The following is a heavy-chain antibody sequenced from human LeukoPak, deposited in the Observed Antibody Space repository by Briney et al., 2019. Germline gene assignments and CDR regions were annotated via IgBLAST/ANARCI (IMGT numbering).Heavy chain of an antibody. V-gene: IGHV4-59*01. J-gene: IGHJ6*02. CDR1: GGSISSYY. D-gene: IGHD4-11*01. CDR3: AGANSNYGFYYYYGMDV. CDR2: IYYSGNT. Sequence: SETLSLTCTVSGGSISSYYWSWIRQPPGKGLEWIGYIYYSGNTNYNPSLKSRVTISVDTSKNQFSLKLSSVTAADTTVYYCAGANSNYGFYYYYGMDVWGQGTTVTVSS.